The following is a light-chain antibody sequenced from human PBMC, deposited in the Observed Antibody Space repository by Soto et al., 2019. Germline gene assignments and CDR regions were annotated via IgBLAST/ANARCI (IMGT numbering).Light chain of an antibody. CDR1: STDVGGYKY. CDR2: EVS. Sequence: QSALTQPASVSGSPGQSITISCTGTSTDVGGYKYVSWYQQHPGKAPKLMIYEVSNRPSGVAHRFSGSKSGNTASLTISGLQAEDDDDYYYSSYTASSTWVFGGGTKLTVL. J-gene: IGLJ3*02. V-gene: IGLV2-14*01. CDR3: SSYTASSTWV.